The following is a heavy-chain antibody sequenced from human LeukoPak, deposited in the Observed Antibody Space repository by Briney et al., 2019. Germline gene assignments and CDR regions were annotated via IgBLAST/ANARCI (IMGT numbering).Heavy chain of an antibody. CDR3: ARRGYCSSTSCYPDAFDI. V-gene: IGHV4-30-2*01. D-gene: IGHD2-2*01. CDR2: IYHSGST. Sequence: PSETLSLTCTVSGGSISSGGYYWSWIRQPPGKGLEWIGYIYHSGSTYYNPSLKSRVTISVDRSKNQFSLKLSSVTAADTAVYYCARRGYCSSTSCYPDAFDIWGQGTMVTVSS. CDR1: GGSISSGGYY. J-gene: IGHJ3*02.